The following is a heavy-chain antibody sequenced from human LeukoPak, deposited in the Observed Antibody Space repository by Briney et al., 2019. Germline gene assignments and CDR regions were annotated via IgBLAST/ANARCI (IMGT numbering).Heavy chain of an antibody. J-gene: IGHJ3*01. Sequence: SETLSLTCTVSGYSITSENYWAWIRQPPGKGLEWIGTIYHSGSTYYNPSLKSRVTLSVDRSKNQFSLNMNSVTAADTAMYYCAKNMTRRAFDVWGQGTMVTVSS. CDR1: GYSITSENY. V-gene: IGHV4-38-2*02. CDR2: IYHSGST. CDR3: AKNMTRRAFDV. D-gene: IGHD1/OR15-1a*01.